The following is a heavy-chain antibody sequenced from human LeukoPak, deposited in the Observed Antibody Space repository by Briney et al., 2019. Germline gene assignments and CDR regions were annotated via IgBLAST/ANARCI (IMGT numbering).Heavy chain of an antibody. D-gene: IGHD3-10*01. Sequence: GGSLRLSCTASGLSLNSYAISWVRQVPGKGLEWVSASSSSDDGKWYADSVRGRFTISIDNAKNSLYLQMNSLRAEGTAVYYCAIRGSPMVRNHWGQGTLVTVSS. CDR1: GLSLNSYA. V-gene: IGHV3-23*01. CDR2: SSSSDDGK. CDR3: AIRGSPMVRNH. J-gene: IGHJ5*02.